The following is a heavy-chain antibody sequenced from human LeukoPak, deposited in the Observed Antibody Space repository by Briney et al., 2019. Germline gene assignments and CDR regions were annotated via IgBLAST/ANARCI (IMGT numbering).Heavy chain of an antibody. CDR2: IIGNAGQI. D-gene: IGHD6-19*01. J-gene: IGHJ4*02. CDR3: AKDTPLTAYSPGWSGNSFDS. Sequence: GGSLRLSCEASGFSFSIFAMNWVRQAPGKGLEWVSLIIGNAGQIFYSDSVKGRFTISRDNSKNTLYLQMNSLTAEDTAVYYCAKDTPLTAYSPGWSGNSFDSWGQGTLVTVSS. V-gene: IGHV3-23*01. CDR1: GFSFSIFA.